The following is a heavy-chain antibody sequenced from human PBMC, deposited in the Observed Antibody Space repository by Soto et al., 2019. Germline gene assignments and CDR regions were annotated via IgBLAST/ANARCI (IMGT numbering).Heavy chain of an antibody. CDR3: ARFRVGAGTTFCYFDY. Sequence: SETLSLTCAVYGGSFSGYYWSWIRQPPGKRLEWIGEINHSGSTNYNPSLQSRVTISVDTSKNQFSLKLSSVTAADTAVYYCARFRVGAGTTFCYFDYWGQETLVAVAS. D-gene: IGHD1-1*01. CDR1: GGSFSGYY. J-gene: IGHJ4*02. CDR2: INHSGST. V-gene: IGHV4-34*01.